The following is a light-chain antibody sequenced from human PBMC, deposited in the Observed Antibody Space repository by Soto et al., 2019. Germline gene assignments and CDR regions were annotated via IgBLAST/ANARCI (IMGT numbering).Light chain of an antibody. CDR1: QSISSW. J-gene: IGKJ4*01. CDR3: QQYNSYHLT. Sequence: DIQMTQSPSTLSASVGDRVTITCRASQSISSWLAWYQQKPGKAPNLLIYKASSLESGVPARFSGSGSGTECTLTISSLQPDDFETYYCQQYNSYHLTFGGGTKVEI. CDR2: KAS. V-gene: IGKV1-5*03.